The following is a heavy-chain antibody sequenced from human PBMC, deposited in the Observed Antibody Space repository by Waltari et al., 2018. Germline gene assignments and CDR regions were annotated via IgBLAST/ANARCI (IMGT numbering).Heavy chain of an antibody. CDR3: ARESTASNEGV. J-gene: IGHJ4*02. V-gene: IGHV3-7*01. CDR1: GFTFRNYW. D-gene: IGHD4-17*01. Sequence: EEQLVESGGGLVQPGGSLRLSCEGSGFTFRNYWMSWVRQAPGKGVEWVANIRRDGSQANYVDSVKGRFTISRDNAKKSLYLQMNSLRAEDTGVYYCARESTASNEGVWGQGTLVTVSS. CDR2: IRRDGSQA.